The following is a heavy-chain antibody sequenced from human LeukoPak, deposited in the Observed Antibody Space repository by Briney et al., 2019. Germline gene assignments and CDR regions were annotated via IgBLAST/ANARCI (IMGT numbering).Heavy chain of an antibody. J-gene: IGHJ4*02. V-gene: IGHV1-69*13. CDR2: IIPIFGTA. CDR3: ARDAFWSGYPTPFDY. CDR1: GGTFSSYA. Sequence: GASVKVSCKASGGTFSSYAISWVRQAPGQGLEWMGGIIPIFGTANYAQKFQGRVTITADESTSTAYMELSSLRSEDTAVYYCARDAFWSGYPTPFDYWGQGTLVTVSS. D-gene: IGHD3-3*01.